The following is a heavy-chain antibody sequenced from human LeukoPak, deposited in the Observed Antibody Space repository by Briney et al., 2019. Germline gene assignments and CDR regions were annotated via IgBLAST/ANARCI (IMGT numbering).Heavy chain of an antibody. CDR1: GFTFSSYG. V-gene: IGHV3-30*18. CDR2: TSSDGTAK. J-gene: IGHJ5*02. D-gene: IGHD4-11*01. Sequence: GGSLRLSCAASGFTFSSYGMHWVRQAPGKGLEWVAITSSDGTAKFYTDSVEGRFTVSRDNSKNMLYLQMSTLRAEDTAVYYCAKAGRNYHNWLDPWGQGTLVTVSS. CDR3: AKAGRNYHNWLDP.